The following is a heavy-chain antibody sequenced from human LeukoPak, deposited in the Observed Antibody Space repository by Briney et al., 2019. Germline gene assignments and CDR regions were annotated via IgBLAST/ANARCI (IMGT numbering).Heavy chain of an antibody. Sequence: PGRSLRLSCAASGFTFSSYAMHWVRQAPGKGLEWVAVISYDGSNKYYADSVKGRFTISRDNSKNTLYLQMNSLRAEDTAVYYCARGLSGSYPWGAFDIWGQGTMVTVSS. V-gene: IGHV3-30*04. D-gene: IGHD3-10*01. CDR2: ISYDGSNK. J-gene: IGHJ3*02. CDR3: ARGLSGSYPWGAFDI. CDR1: GFTFSSYA.